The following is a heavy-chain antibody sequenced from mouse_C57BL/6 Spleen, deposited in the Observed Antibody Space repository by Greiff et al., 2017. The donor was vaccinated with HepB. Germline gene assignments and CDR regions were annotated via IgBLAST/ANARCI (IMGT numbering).Heavy chain of an antibody. J-gene: IGHJ1*03. Sequence: EVKLMESEGGLVQPGSSMKLSCTASGFTFSDYYMAWVRQVPEKGLEWVANINYDGSSTYYLDSLKSRFIISRDNAKNILYLQMSSLKSEDTATYYCAREGWDYYGSSSVYWYFDVWGTGTTVTVSS. CDR1: GFTFSDYY. D-gene: IGHD1-1*01. CDR3: AREGWDYYGSSSVYWYFDV. V-gene: IGHV5-16*01. CDR2: INYDGSST.